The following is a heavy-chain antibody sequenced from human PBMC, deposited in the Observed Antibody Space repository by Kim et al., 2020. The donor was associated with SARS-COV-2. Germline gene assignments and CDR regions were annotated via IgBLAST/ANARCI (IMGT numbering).Heavy chain of an antibody. V-gene: IGHV3-23*01. J-gene: IGHJ4*02. Sequence: GGSLRLSCAASGFTFSSYAMSWVRQAPGKGLEWVSAISGSGGSTYYADSVKGRFTISRDNSKNTLYLQMNSLRAEDTAVYYCAKGASSWELRRRGVYYFDYWGQGTLVTVSS. CDR1: GFTFSSYA. CDR2: ISGSGGST. D-gene: IGHD1-26*01. CDR3: AKGASSWELRRRGVYYFDY.